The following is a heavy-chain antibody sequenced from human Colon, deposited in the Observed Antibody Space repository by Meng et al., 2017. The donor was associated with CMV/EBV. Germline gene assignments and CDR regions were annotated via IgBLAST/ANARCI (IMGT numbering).Heavy chain of an antibody. Sequence: KASGYTVTSYGISWVRQAPGQGLEWMGWISAYNGNTNYAQKLQGRVTMTTDTSTSTAYTELRSLRSDDTAVYYCARDDDPPTGTYDYWGQGTLVTVSS. J-gene: IGHJ4*02. CDR1: GYTVTSYG. V-gene: IGHV1-18*01. CDR2: ISAYNGNT. D-gene: IGHD1-1*01. CDR3: ARDDDPPTGTYDY.